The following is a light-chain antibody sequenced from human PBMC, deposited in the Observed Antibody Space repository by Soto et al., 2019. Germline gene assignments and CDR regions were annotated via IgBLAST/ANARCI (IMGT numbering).Light chain of an antibody. V-gene: IGKV3-15*01. CDR2: TAS. CDR1: QSVSNN. CDR3: QQYNTWPRT. J-gene: IGKJ1*01. Sequence: EIVMTQSPASLSVSPGERATLSCRASQSVSNNLAWYQQKPGQAPRLLIYTASIRAPGIPASFSGSGSGTEFTLTISSLQSEDFAVYYCQQYNTWPRTFGQGTKVEVK.